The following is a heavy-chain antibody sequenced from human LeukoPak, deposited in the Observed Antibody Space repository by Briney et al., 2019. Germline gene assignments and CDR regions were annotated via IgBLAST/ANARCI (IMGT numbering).Heavy chain of an antibody. CDR2: IKQDGSEK. CDR3: ASINYDILTGYRDY. Sequence: GGSLRLSCAASGFTFSSYWMSWVRQAPGKGLEWVANIKQDGSEKYYVDSVKGRFTISRDNAKNSLYLQMNSLRAEDTAVYYCASINYDILTGYRDYWGQGTLVTVSS. V-gene: IGHV3-7*03. J-gene: IGHJ4*02. D-gene: IGHD3-9*01. CDR1: GFTFSSYW.